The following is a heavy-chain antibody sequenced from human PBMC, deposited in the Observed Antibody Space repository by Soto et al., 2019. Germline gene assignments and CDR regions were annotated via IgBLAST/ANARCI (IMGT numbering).Heavy chain of an antibody. J-gene: IGHJ4*02. D-gene: IGHD1-1*01. Sequence: EVQLVESGGGLVQPGGSLRLSCAASGFTFSSYDMHWVRQATGKGLEWVSAIGTAGDTYYPGSVKGRFTISRENAKNSLYLQMNSLRAGDTAVYYCARGGGYNCGFDYWGQGTLVTVSS. V-gene: IGHV3-13*01. CDR3: ARGGGYNCGFDY. CDR2: IGTAGDT. CDR1: GFTFSSYD.